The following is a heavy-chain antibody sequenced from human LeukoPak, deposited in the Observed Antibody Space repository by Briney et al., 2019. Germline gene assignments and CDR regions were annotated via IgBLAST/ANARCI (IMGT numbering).Heavy chain of an antibody. CDR1: GGSFGGHY. V-gene: IGHV4-34*01. J-gene: IGHJ5*02. CDR3: ARGPITEDGTFHSPNA. CDR2: ITERGST. Sequence: SQTLSLTCAVSGGSFGGHYWSWIRQSPGKGLEWIGEITERGSTNYNPSLKSRVTISRDTSKNHFSLKVSSVTAADTAVYYCARGPITEDGTFHSPNAWGQGTPVPVSS. D-gene: IGHD1-1*01.